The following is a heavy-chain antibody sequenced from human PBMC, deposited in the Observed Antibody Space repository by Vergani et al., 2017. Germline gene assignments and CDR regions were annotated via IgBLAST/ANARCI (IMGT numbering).Heavy chain of an antibody. CDR2: ISWDGGST. J-gene: IGHJ4*02. V-gene: IGHV3-43D*04. CDR1: GFTFDDYS. CDR3: AKDSDDSSGYPDY. D-gene: IGHD3-22*01. Sequence: EVQLVESGGVVVQPGGSLRLSCSASGFTFDDYSMHLVRQAPGKGLEWVSLISWDGGSTYYADSVKGRFTISRDNSKNSLYLQMNSLRAEDTALYYCAKDSDDSSGYPDYWGQGTLVTVSS.